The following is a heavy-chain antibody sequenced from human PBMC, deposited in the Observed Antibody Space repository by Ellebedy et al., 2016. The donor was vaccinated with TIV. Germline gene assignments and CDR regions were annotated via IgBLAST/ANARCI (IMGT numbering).Heavy chain of an antibody. V-gene: IGHV3-7*01. J-gene: IGHJ5*02. CDR1: GFSFRRYW. D-gene: IGHD4-17*01. CDR2: IYQDGSDQ. CDR3: ARRGSYGDYAVQVNSWFDT. Sequence: LSLTCAASGFSFRRYWMSWVRQAPGKGLEWVANIYQDGSDQYYADSVKGRFTISRDNANKSLFLQMNSLRVDDTAVYYCARRGSYGDYAVQVNSWFDTWGQGTLVSVSS.